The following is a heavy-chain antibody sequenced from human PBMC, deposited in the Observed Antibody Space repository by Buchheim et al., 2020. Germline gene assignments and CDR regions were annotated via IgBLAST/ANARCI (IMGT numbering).Heavy chain of an antibody. CDR2: INHSGST. J-gene: IGHJ6*02. V-gene: IGHV4-34*01. Sequence: QVQLQQWGAGLLKPSETLSLTCAVYGGSFSGYYWSWIRQPPGKGLEWIGEINHSGSTNYNPSLKSRVTISVDKSKNKFSLKLSSVTAADTAVYYCARALCSSTSCYYYYYGMDVWGQGTT. CDR3: ARALCSSTSCYYYYYGMDV. CDR1: GGSFSGYY. D-gene: IGHD2-2*01.